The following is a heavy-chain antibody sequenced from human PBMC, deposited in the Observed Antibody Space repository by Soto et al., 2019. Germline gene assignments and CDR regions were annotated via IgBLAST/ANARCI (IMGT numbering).Heavy chain of an antibody. CDR2: IRNKINTYAT. J-gene: IGHJ4*02. CDR1: GFTFTDSA. V-gene: IGHV3-73*02. CDR3: SRRRDWTATDPRYY. D-gene: IGHD2-21*01. Sequence: EVQLVESGGGLVQPGGSLKLSCAASGFTFTDSAIHWFRQASGKGPEWVGRIRNKINTYATAYAASVKGRFTISRDDATGTTYLQMNSLTTEDTAVYYCSRRRDWTATDPRYYWGQGTLVTVAS.